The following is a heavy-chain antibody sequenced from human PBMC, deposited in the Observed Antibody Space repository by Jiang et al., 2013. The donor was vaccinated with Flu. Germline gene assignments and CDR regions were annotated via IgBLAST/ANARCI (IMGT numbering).Heavy chain of an antibody. CDR2: IYWDGLQ. V-gene: IGHV2-5*02. J-gene: IGHJ5*02. D-gene: IGHD3-9*01. CDR3: AHAFYDILAGSMRLDP. Sequence: KPTQTLTLTCSLSGFSLSSSGEGVGWIRQPPGKALEWLALIYWDGLQWYRPSLKSRLTITKDTSKNQVVLRMTNMDPMDTATYYCAHAFYDILAGSMRLDPWGQGTLVTVSS. CDR1: GFSLSSSGEG.